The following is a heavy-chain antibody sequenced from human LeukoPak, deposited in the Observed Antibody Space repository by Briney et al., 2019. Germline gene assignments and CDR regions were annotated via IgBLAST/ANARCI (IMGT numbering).Heavy chain of an antibody. V-gene: IGHV3-30-3*01. J-gene: IGHJ4*02. CDR2: ISYDANIGSNK. CDR1: GFTFNRYA. CDR3: ARDGGYDFWSGYYQDY. Sequence: GGSLRLSCAASGFTFNRYAMSWVRQAPGKGLEWVALISYDANIGSNKYYADSVKGRFTICRDNSKNTLYLQMNSLRAEDTAVYYCARDGGYDFWSGYYQDYWGQGTLVTVSS. D-gene: IGHD3-3*01.